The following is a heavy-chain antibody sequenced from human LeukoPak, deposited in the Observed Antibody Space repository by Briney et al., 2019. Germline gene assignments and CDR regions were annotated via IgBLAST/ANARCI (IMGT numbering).Heavy chain of an antibody. CDR1: GYTFTGYY. CDR2: INPNSGGT. V-gene: IGHV1-2*02. J-gene: IGHJ4*02. D-gene: IGHD5-18*01. CDR3: ARLRLGPRGGYSYGYLGY. Sequence: ASVKVSCKASGYTFTGYYMHWVRQAPGQGLEWMGWINPNSGGTNYAQKFQGRVTMTRDTSINTAYMELSRLRSDDTAVYYCARLRLGPRGGYSYGYLGYWGQGTLVTVSS.